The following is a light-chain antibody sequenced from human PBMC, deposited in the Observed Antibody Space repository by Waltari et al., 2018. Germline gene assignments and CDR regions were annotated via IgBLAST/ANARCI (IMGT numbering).Light chain of an antibody. Sequence: DIVLTQSPATLSLSPGDTATLSCRASQSVGSYLAWYKQKPGQPPRLLIYDASNRATGVPARFRGSGSGTEFTLTISSLEAEDFAVYYCQQRSNWTPHTFGQGARLDIK. J-gene: IGKJ2*01. CDR1: QSVGSY. CDR2: DAS. CDR3: QQRSNWTPHT. V-gene: IGKV3-11*01.